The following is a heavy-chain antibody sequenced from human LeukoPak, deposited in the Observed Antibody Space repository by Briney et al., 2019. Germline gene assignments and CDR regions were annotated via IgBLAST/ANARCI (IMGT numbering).Heavy chain of an antibody. Sequence: GGSLRLSCAASGFPFSDYSLNWVRQAPGKRLEWVSYIGSSGRTTYYADSVKGRFTISRDNAKNSLYLQMNSLRAEDTAVYYCAATRSGYYFFDIWGQGALVTVSS. CDR2: IGSSGRTT. CDR3: AATRSGYYFFDI. D-gene: IGHD3-22*01. J-gene: IGHJ5*02. V-gene: IGHV3-48*01. CDR1: GFPFSDYS.